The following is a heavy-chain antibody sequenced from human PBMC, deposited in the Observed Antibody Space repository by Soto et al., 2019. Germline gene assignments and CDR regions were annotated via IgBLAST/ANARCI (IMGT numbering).Heavy chain of an antibody. CDR3: ARDRGVGATYDY. Sequence: EVQLVESGGGLVKPGGSLRLSCAASGFTFSSYSMNWVRQAPGKGLEWVSSISSSSSYIYYADSVKGRFTISRDNAKNSVYLQMNSLRAEDTAVYYCARDRGVGATYDYWGQGTLVTVSS. V-gene: IGHV3-21*01. CDR1: GFTFSSYS. CDR2: ISSSSSYI. D-gene: IGHD1-26*01. J-gene: IGHJ4*02.